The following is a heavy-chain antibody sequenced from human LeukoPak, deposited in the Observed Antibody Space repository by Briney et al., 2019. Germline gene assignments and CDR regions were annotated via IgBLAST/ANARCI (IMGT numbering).Heavy chain of an antibody. CDR2: IYPGGSDT. J-gene: IGHJ4*02. V-gene: IGHV5-51*01. CDR1: GYSFTSYW. D-gene: IGHD3-22*01. CDR3: ARASYYYDSSGYWYFDY. Sequence: GESLKISCKGSGYSFTSYWIGWVRQMPGKGLEWMGIIYPGGSDTRYSPSFQGQVTISADKSISTAYLQWSSLKASDTAMYYCARASYYYDSSGYWYFDYWGQGTLVTVSS.